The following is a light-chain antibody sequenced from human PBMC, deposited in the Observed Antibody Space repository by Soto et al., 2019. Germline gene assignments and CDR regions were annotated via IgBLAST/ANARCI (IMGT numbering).Light chain of an antibody. CDR3: QQDINWT. V-gene: IGKV3-15*01. CDR2: GAS. CDR1: QSVSSD. J-gene: IGKJ1*01. Sequence: KGMTHSLATLSVSPGERATLSCRASQSVSSDLAWYQQKPGQAPRLLIYGASTRATGIPATFSGSGSGTEFTLTITSLQSEDFAVYYCQQDINWTFGLG.